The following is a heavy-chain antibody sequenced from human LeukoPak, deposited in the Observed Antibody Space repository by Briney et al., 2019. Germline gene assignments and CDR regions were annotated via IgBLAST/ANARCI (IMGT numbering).Heavy chain of an antibody. Sequence: GGSLRLSCAASGFTFTTYGMHWVRQAPGKGLEWVAAISYDGSNKYYADSVMGRFTISRDNSKNTVYLQMDSLRAEDTAVYYCAKGTYSSSWYSDYWGPGTLVTVSS. CDR3: AKGTYSSSWYSDY. V-gene: IGHV3-30*18. CDR2: ISYDGSNK. D-gene: IGHD6-13*01. CDR1: GFTFTTYG. J-gene: IGHJ4*02.